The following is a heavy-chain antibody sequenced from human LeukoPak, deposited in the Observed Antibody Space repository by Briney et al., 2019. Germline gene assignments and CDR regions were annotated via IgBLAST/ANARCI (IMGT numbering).Heavy chain of an antibody. Sequence: SETLSLTCTVSGGSISSSSYYWGWIRQPPGKGLEWIGSINYSGRTYYNPSLESRVTISVDTSKNQFSLRLSSVTAADTAVYYCTRDRLRATEYYYNSGRFDYWGQGTLVTVSS. CDR2: INYSGRT. CDR3: TRDRLRATEYYYNSGRFDY. V-gene: IGHV4-39*07. J-gene: IGHJ4*02. D-gene: IGHD3-10*01. CDR1: GGSISSSSYY.